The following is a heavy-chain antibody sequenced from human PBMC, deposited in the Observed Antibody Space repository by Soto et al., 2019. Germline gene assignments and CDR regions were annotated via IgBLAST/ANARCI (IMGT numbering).Heavy chain of an antibody. J-gene: IGHJ4*02. Sequence: PWGCLRLACASCGVSVRDYDMSWIRQAPGKGLEWLSYSSDSGTFTRYADSVKGRFSISRDNAKNSLYLQINSLRGEDTAIYYCARSGDNYNLLDYWGQGPPVTVSS. D-gene: IGHD1-1*01. V-gene: IGHV3-11*06. CDR2: SSDSGTFT. CDR1: GVSVRDYD. CDR3: ARSGDNYNLLDY.